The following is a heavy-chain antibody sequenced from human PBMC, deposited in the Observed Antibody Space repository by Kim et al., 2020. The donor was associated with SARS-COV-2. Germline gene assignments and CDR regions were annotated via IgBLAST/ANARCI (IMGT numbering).Heavy chain of an antibody. Sequence: SETLSLTCTVSGGSISSSSYYWGWIRQPPGKGLEWIGSIYYSGSTYYNPSLKSRVTISVDTSKNQFSLKLSSVTAADTAVYYYARHYSYGYRIFDYWGQGTLVTVSS. V-gene: IGHV4-39*01. CDR2: IYYSGST. J-gene: IGHJ4*02. CDR3: ARHYSYGYRIFDY. CDR1: GGSISSSSYY. D-gene: IGHD5-18*01.